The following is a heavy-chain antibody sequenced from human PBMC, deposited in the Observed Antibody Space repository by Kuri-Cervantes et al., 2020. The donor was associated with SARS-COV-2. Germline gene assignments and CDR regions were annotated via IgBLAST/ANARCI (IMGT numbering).Heavy chain of an antibody. CDR1: GFTFINAW. CDR2: IKRKTDGGTA. J-gene: IGHJ6*03. CDR3: ARNHSMDV. Sequence: GESLKISCAASGFTFINAWMNWVRQAPGKGLEWVGRIKRKTDGGTADYAAPVRGRFTISRDNSKNMLYLEVNSLRAEDTAVYYCARNHSMDVWGTGTAVTVSS. V-gene: IGHV3-15*01.